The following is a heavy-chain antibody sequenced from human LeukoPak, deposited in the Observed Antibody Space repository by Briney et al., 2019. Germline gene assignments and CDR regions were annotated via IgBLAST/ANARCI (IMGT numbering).Heavy chain of an antibody. Sequence: GGSLRLSCAASGFTFSSYSMNWVRQAPGKGLEWVSSISSSSSYIYYADSVKGRFTISRDNAKNSLYLQMNSLRAEDTAVYYCARDRVVVIREGSPAAFDIWGQGTMVTVSS. CDR1: GFTFSSYS. CDR2: ISSSSSYI. D-gene: IGHD3-22*01. J-gene: IGHJ3*02. CDR3: ARDRVVVIREGSPAAFDI. V-gene: IGHV3-21*04.